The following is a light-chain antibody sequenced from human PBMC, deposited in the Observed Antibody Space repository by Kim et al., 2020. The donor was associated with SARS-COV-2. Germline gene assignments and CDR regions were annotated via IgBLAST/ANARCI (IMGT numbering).Light chain of an antibody. CDR1: QSVSSN. CDR2: DAS. CDR3: QQYNNWPYT. Sequence: SVSPGERATLSCRASQSVSSNLAWYQRTPGQAPRLLMYDASIRATGIPATFSGSGSGTEFTLTISSLQSEDFAVYYCQQYNNWPYTFGQGTKLEI. J-gene: IGKJ2*01. V-gene: IGKV3-15*01.